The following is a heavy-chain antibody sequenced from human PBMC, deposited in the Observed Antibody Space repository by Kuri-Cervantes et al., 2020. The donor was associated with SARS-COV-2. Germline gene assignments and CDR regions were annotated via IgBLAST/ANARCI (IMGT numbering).Heavy chain of an antibody. CDR3: ARDFWSGYSLQPEHFDY. V-gene: IGHV1-24*01. J-gene: IGHJ4*02. CDR1: GYTLTELS. CDR2: FDPEDGET. D-gene: IGHD3-3*01. Sequence: ASVKVSCKVSGYTLTELSMHWVRQAPGKGLEWMGGFDPEDGETIYAQKFQGRVTMTEDTSTDTAYMELRSLRSDDTAVYYCARDFWSGYSLQPEHFDYWGQGTLVTVSS.